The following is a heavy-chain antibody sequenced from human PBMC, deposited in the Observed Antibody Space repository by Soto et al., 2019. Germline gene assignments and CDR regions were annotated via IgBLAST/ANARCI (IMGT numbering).Heavy chain of an antibody. CDR3: ARIVKGVVVIAPIDY. Sequence: GGSLRLCCAASGFTFSSYSMNWVRQAPGKGLEWVSSISSSSSYIYYADSVKGRFTISRDNAKNSLYLQMNSLRAEDTAVYYCARIVKGVVVIAPIDYWGQGTLVTVSS. J-gene: IGHJ4*02. CDR2: ISSSSSYI. CDR1: GFTFSSYS. V-gene: IGHV3-21*01. D-gene: IGHD3-22*01.